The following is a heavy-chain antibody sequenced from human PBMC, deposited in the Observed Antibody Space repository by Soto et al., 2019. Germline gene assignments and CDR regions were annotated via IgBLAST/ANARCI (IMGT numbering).Heavy chain of an antibody. V-gene: IGHV3-13*01. Sequence: EVQLVESGGGLVQPGGSLRLSRAASGFTFSSYDMHWVRQATGKGLEWVSAIGTAGDTYYPGSVKGRFTISRENAKNSLYLQMNSLRAGDTAVYYCARGLSYYGSGSYYKAPENYFDYWGQGTLVTVSS. CDR3: ARGLSYYGSGSYYKAPENYFDY. CDR1: GFTFSSYD. CDR2: IGTAGDT. D-gene: IGHD3-10*01. J-gene: IGHJ4*02.